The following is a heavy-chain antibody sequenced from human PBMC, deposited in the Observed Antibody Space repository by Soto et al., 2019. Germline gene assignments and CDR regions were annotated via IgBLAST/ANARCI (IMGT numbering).Heavy chain of an antibody. CDR1: GFTFSSYA. D-gene: IGHD6-13*01. J-gene: IGHJ4*02. V-gene: IGHV3-23*01. Sequence: PGGYLRLSCAASGFTFSSYAMSWVRQAPGKGLEWVSAISGSGGSTYYADSVKGRFTISRDNSKNTLYLQMNSLRAEDTAVYYCAKDLRSSSWSLIDYRGQGPLVSVSS. CDR3: AKDLRSSSWSLIDY. CDR2: ISGSGGST.